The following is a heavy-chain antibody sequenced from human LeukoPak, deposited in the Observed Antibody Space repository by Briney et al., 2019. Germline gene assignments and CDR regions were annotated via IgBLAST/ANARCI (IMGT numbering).Heavy chain of an antibody. J-gene: IGHJ6*03. D-gene: IGHD3-22*01. Sequence: SETLSLTCTVSSGSISSYFWSWIRQPAGKGLEWLGRIYTSGSTNYNPSLTSRVTISIDKSKNQVSLKLSSVTAADTAMYYCARDYYDSSGYYGRGGFYYMDVWGKGTTVTVSS. CDR2: IYTSGST. CDR3: ARDYYDSSGYYGRGGFYYMDV. V-gene: IGHV4-4*07. CDR1: SGSISSYF.